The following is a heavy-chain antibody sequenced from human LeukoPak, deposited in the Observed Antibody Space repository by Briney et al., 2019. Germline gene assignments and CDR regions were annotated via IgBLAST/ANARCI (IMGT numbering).Heavy chain of an antibody. D-gene: IGHD3-10*01. Sequence: TLSLTCTVSGGSISSGGYYWSWIRQPPGKGLEWIGYIYHSGSTYYNPSLKSRVTISVDRSKNQFSLKLSSVTAADTAVYYCARETHGSGSYLFDYWGQGTLVTVSS. CDR3: ARETHGSGSYLFDY. CDR2: IYHSGST. CDR1: GGSISSGGYY. J-gene: IGHJ4*02. V-gene: IGHV4-30-2*01.